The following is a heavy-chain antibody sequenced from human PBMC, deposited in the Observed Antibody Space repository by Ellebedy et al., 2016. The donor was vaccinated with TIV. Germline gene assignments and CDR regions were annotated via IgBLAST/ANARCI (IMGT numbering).Heavy chain of an antibody. J-gene: IGHJ6*02. CDR2: IGTSGDT. D-gene: IGHD2-15*01. V-gene: IGHV3-13*01. CDR1: GFTFTSYD. Sequence: GESLKISCAASGFTFTSYDMHWVRQVTGKGLEWVSAIGTSGDTYYPGSVKGRFTISREDARNSLYLQMNSLRAGDTAVYYCARGYCSGGNCYRFNYYGMDVWGQGTTVTVSS. CDR3: ARGYCSGGNCYRFNYYGMDV.